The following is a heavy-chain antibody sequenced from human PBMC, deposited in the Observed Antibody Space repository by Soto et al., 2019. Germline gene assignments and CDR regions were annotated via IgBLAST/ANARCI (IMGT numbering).Heavy chain of an antibody. Sequence: PGGSLRLSCAASGFTFSSYWMYWVRQAPGKGLVWVSRTNSDGSDTSYADSVKGRFTISRDNAKNTLYLQMNSLRVEDTAVYFCVRDRGYPDSFDIWGPGTLVTVSS. CDR2: TNSDGSDT. D-gene: IGHD3-10*01. J-gene: IGHJ3*02. CDR3: VRDRGYPDSFDI. CDR1: GFTFSSYW. V-gene: IGHV3-74*01.